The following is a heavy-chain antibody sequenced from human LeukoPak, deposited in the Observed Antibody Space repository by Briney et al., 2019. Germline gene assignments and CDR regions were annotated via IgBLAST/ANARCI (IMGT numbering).Heavy chain of an antibody. D-gene: IGHD6-13*01. CDR2: ISQDGSNQ. Sequence: TGGSLRLSCAVSGFTFSSHAIHTVRQAPGKGLEWVSVISQDGSNQYYADSVKGRFTISRDNSKNTLYLQMKSLSAEDTAIYYCARGVDTSTWYRALDSWGQGTLVIVLSDYWDQGTLVTVSS. J-gene: IGHJ4*02. V-gene: IGHV3-30*04. CDR3: ARGVDTSTWYRALDSWGQGTLVIVLSDY. CDR1: GFTFSSHA.